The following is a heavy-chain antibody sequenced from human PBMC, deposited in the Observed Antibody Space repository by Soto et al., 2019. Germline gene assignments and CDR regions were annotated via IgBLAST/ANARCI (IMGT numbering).Heavy chain of an antibody. D-gene: IGHD6-19*01. CDR3: ARGIEGWYQGRYYYGMDV. CDR2: IYYSGST. CDR1: GGSVSSGSYY. J-gene: IGHJ6*02. Sequence: QVQLQESGPGLVKPSETLSLTCTVSGGSVSSGSYYWSWIRQPPGKGLEWIGYIYYSGSTNYNPSRTSRDTISVDTSTNQFSLKLSSVPAADPAVYYCARGIEGWYQGRYYYGMDVWGQGTTVTVSS. V-gene: IGHV4-61*01.